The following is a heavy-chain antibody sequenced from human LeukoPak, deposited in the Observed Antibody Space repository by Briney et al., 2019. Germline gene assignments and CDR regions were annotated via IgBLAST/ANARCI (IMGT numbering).Heavy chain of an antibody. V-gene: IGHV3-NL1*01. CDR3: ARGEALRRFDY. CDR1: GFTFSSYG. Sequence: GGSLRLSCAASGFTFSSYGMHWVRQAPGKGLEWVSVIYSGGSTYYADSVKGRFTISRDNSKNTLYLQMNSLRAEDTAVYYCARGEALRRFDYWGQGTLVTVSS. CDR2: IYSGGST. D-gene: IGHD1-26*01. J-gene: IGHJ4*02.